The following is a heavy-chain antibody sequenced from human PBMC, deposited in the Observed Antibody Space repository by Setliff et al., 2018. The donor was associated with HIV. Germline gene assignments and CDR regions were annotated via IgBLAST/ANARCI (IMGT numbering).Heavy chain of an antibody. V-gene: IGHV4-34*01. J-gene: IGHJ5*01. CDR3: ATGWLDSSGQKNFGS. CDR1: GGPFSRDY. Sequence: SETLSLTCAVYGGPFSRDYWTWIRQPPGKGPEWIGEINHSGITNYNSFLKSRVTISIDTSKNQFSLKLNSVTAADTAMYYCATGWLDSSGQKNFGSWGQETLVTVSS. CDR2: INHSGIT. D-gene: IGHD3-22*01.